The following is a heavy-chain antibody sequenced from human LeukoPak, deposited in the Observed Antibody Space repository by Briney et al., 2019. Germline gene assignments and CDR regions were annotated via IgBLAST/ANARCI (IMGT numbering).Heavy chain of an antibody. CDR2: IWFDGIRK. CDR3: ARDLEDSSPFGAFDM. CDR1: GFTFSNYG. V-gene: IGHV3-33*01. Sequence: GRSLRLSCAASGFTFSNYGMHWVRQVPGKGLEWVAAIWFDGIRKYYADSVKGRLTISRDNSKNMLYLQMNSLRAEDTAVYYCARDLEDSSPFGAFDMWGQGTMVTVSS. D-gene: IGHD3-22*01. J-gene: IGHJ3*02.